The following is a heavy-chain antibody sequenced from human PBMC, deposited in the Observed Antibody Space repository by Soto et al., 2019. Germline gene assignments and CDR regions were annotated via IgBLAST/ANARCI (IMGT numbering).Heavy chain of an antibody. V-gene: IGHV3-53*01. CDR3: AREDSIIIPAVSDF. CDR2: IYSGGST. J-gene: IGHJ4*02. Sequence: PGGSLRLSCAASGFTVSSNYMSWVRHAPGKGLEWVSVIYSGGSTYYADSVKGRFTISRDNSKNSVSLQMNSLRAEDTGVYYCAREDSIIIPAVSDFWGQGTLVTVSS. D-gene: IGHD2-2*01. CDR1: GFTVSSNY.